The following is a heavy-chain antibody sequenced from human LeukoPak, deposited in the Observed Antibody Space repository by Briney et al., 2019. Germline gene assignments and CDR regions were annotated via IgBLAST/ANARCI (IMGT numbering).Heavy chain of an antibody. CDR2: ISSSSSYI. V-gene: IGHV3-21*01. CDR3: ARQPYSSGWYDLDY. D-gene: IGHD6-19*01. J-gene: IGHJ4*02. CDR1: GFTVSSNY. Sequence: PGGSLRLSCAASGFTVSSNYMSWVRQAPGKGLEWVSSISSSSSYIYYADSVKGRFTISRDNAKNSLYLQMNNLRAEDTAVYYCARQPYSSGWYDLDYWGQGTLVTVSS.